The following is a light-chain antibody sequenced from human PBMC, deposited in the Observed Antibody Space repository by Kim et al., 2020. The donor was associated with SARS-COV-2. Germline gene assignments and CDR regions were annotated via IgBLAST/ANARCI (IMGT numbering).Light chain of an antibody. CDR1: EDMRNS. V-gene: IGKV1-9*01. J-gene: IGKJ4*01. CDR3: QQLNSYFLT. Sequence: DSVTITCWASEDMRNSLAWYQQKPGKVPKLLIYGASTLLSGVPLRFSGSGSGTDFTLTISSLQSEDFATYYCQQLNSYFLTFGRGTKV. CDR2: GAS.